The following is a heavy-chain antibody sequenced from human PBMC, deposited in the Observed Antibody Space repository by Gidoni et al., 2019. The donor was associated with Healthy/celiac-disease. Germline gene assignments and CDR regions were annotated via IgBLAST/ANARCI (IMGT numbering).Heavy chain of an antibody. J-gene: IGHJ3*02. CDR2: IYYSGGP. D-gene: IGHD3-22*01. V-gene: IGHV4-39*01. CDR3: ATTSYYDSSGYYSAAFDI. CDR1: GGSISSSRYY. Sequence: QLQLQESGPGLVKPSETLSLTCTVPGGSISSSRYYWGWIRQPPGKGLEWIGSIYYSGGPYYNPALKSRVTITVDTSKNQFSLKLSSVTAADTAVYYCATTSYYDSSGYYSAAFDIWGQGTMVTVSS.